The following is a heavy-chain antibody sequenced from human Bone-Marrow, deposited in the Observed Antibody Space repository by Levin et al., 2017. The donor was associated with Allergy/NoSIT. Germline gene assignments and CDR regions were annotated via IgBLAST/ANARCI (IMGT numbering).Heavy chain of an antibody. CDR1: GASFSNYA. V-gene: IGHV1-69*13. CDR2: IIPMFATS. Sequence: SVKVSCKASGASFSNYAISWVRQAPGQGLEWMGGIIPMFATSHSAQSFQDRVTFTADASTGTAYMDLHNLASEDTAVYYCARAEVADGYFDLWGQGTLVTVSS. CDR3: ARAEVADGYFDL. J-gene: IGHJ4*02.